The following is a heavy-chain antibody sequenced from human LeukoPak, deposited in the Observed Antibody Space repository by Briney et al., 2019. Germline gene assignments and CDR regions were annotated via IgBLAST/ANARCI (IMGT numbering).Heavy chain of an antibody. J-gene: IGHJ4*02. CDR2: ISSTGTTI. D-gene: IGHD3-10*01. CDR3: ARQYYYGSGSYYDY. CDR1: GFTFSDHE. Sequence: GGSLRLSCAVSGFTFSDHEMNWVRQAPGEGLEWVSYISSTGTTIEYADSVKGRFTISRDNAKNSVYLQMNSLRAEDTAVYYCARQYYYGSGSYYDYWGQGTLVTVSS. V-gene: IGHV3-48*03.